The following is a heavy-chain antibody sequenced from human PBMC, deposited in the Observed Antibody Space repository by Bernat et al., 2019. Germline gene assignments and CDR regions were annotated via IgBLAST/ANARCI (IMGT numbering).Heavy chain of an antibody. CDR1: GFTFSSYW. CDR2: IHNNGSRT. J-gene: IGHJ6*02. D-gene: IGHD4-17*01. V-gene: IGHV3-74*01. Sequence: EVQLVESGGGLVQPVGSLRLSCAASGFTFSSYWMHWVRQAPGKGLLWVSRIHNNGSRTNYADSVKGRFTISRDNAKNTVYLQMNSLRAEDTAVYYCARAVTRIKGYSSFDAMDVWGQGTTVTVSS. CDR3: ARAVTRIKGYSSFDAMDV.